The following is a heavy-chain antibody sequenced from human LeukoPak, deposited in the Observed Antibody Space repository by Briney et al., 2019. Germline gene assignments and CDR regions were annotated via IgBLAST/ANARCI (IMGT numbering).Heavy chain of an antibody. CDR1: GFTFSSYS. CDR3: ARGGRHSSGWYVLSHLFDY. D-gene: IGHD6-19*01. CDR2: ISSSSSYI. Sequence: GGSLRLSCAASGFTFSSYSMNWVRQAPGKGLEWVSSISSSSSYIYYADSVKGRFTISRDNAKNSLYLQMNSLRAEDTAVYYCARGGRHSSGWYVLSHLFDYWGQGTLVTVSS. V-gene: IGHV3-21*01. J-gene: IGHJ4*02.